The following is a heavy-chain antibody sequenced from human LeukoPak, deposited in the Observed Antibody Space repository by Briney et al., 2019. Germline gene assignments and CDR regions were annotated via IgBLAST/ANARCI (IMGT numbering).Heavy chain of an antibody. D-gene: IGHD1-26*01. V-gene: IGHV4-61*01. CDR3: ARLSGPLQTPYYFDY. J-gene: IGHJ4*02. CDR1: GGSVSSGSFY. CDR2: IYYSGST. Sequence: SETLSLTCTVSGGSVSSGSFYWSWIRQPPGKGLEWIGYIYYSGSTNYNPSLKSRVTISVDTSKNQFSLRLSSVTAADTAVYYCARLSGPLQTPYYFDYWGQGTLVTVSS.